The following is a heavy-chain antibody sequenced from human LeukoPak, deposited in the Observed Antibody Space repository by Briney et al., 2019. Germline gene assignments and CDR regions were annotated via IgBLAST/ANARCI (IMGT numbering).Heavy chain of an antibody. J-gene: IGHJ4*02. CDR3: AGLRWLQPKYYFDY. V-gene: IGHV3-48*03. Sequence: GGSLRLSCAASGFTFSSYEMNWVRQAPGKGLEWVSYISSSGSTIYYADSVKGRFTISRDNAKNSLYLQMNSLRAEDTAVYYCAGLRWLQPKYYFDYWGQGTLVTVSS. CDR1: GFTFSSYE. D-gene: IGHD5-24*01. CDR2: ISSSGSTI.